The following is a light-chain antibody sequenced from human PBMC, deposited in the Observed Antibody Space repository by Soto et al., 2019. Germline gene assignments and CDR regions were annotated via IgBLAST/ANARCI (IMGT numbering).Light chain of an antibody. J-gene: IGLJ1*01. CDR3: QVWDS. V-gene: IGLV3-21*02. Sequence: SYELTQPPSVSVAPGQTARIPCGGDDIGRKSVHWYQQRPGQAPVLVVYDDRDRPSGIPERFSGSNSGNTATLTISRVEAGDEADYYCQVWDSFGTGTKVTVL. CDR2: DDR. CDR1: DIGRKS.